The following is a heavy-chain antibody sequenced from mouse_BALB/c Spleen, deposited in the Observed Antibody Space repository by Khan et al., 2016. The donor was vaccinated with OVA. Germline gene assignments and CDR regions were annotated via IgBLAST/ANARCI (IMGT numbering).Heavy chain of an antibody. V-gene: IGHV1-4*01. D-gene: IGHD2-14*01. CDR2: INPSNGYT. CDR1: GYTFTSYT. J-gene: IGHJ3*01. CDR3: LRDGAYYRNDGWFAY. Sequence: VQLQQSGAELARPGASVKMSCKASGYTFTSYTIHWIKLRPGQGLEWIGYINPSNGYTNYNQKFKDKATLTADKSSTTAYMQLSSLTSDESAVXSWLRDGAYYRNDGWFAYWGQGTLVTVSA.